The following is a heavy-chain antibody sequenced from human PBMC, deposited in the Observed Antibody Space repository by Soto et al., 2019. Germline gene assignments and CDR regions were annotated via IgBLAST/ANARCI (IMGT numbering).Heavy chain of an antibody. CDR1: GFTFTNYA. V-gene: IGHV3-23*01. CDR2: TTSSGDVT. D-gene: IGHD1-1*01. CDR3: AKYSTTGASRLFDY. Sequence: PGGSLRLSCGASGFTFTNYAVAWIRQVPGKGLAWVSSTTSSGDVTYYADSVKGRFTVSRDNSKYTLYLQMNSLRAEDTATYYCAKYSTTGASRLFDYWGQGTLVTVSS. J-gene: IGHJ4*02.